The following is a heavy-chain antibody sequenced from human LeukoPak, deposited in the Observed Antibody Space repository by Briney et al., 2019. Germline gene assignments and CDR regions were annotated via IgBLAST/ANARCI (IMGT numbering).Heavy chain of an antibody. Sequence: SETLSLSCTVSGGSISSYYWSWIRQPAGKGLEWIGRIYTSGSTNYNPSLKSRVTMSVDTSKNQFSLKLSSVTAADTAVYYCARVYSSSPAYYFRYWGQKTVVTPSS. D-gene: IGHD2-21*01. V-gene: IGHV4-4*07. CDR2: IYTSGST. CDR1: GGSISSYY. CDR3: ARVYSSSPAYYFRY. J-gene: IGHJ4*02.